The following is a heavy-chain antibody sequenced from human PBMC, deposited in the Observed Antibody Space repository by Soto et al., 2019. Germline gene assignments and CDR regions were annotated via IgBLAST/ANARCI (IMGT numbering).Heavy chain of an antibody. CDR1: GFSLSPYW. CDR3: ARDLGGIDY. D-gene: IGHD3-16*01. V-gene: IGHV3-74*03. Sequence: GGSLRLSCAASGFSLSPYWMHWVRQVPGRGPEWVARLSSDGFGAAYADSVKGRFFISRDIARNTLSLQMNSLRADDTALYYSARDLGGIDYWGRGTSVTVSS. CDR2: LSSDGFGA. J-gene: IGHJ4*02.